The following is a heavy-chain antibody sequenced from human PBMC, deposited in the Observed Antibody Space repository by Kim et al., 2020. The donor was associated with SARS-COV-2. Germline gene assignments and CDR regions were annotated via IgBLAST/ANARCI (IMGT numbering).Heavy chain of an antibody. Sequence: GESLKISCKGSGYPFDGYWIAWVRQMPGKGLEGMGIIYSGDSNTIYSPSFQGQVTLSVDKSITTAFLQWSSLKAADTAMYFCARFNGATFSQSRLERWGQGPLVTVSS. CDR1: GYPFDGYW. V-gene: IGHV5-51*01. CDR3: ARFNGATFSQSRLER. CDR2: IYSGDSNT. J-gene: IGHJ5*02. D-gene: IGHD2-8*01.